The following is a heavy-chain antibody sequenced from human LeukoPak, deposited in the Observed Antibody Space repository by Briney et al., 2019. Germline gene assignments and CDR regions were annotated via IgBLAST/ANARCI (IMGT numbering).Heavy chain of an antibody. D-gene: IGHD3-10*01. J-gene: IGHJ6*02. CDR1: RLTFSSYD. Sequence: GGFLRLSCAASRLTFSSYDMHWVRQATGKGLKWVSAMGTAGDTYYPGSVKGRFTVSRENATHSLYRQMNSLRAGDTAVYYCARGTSYYYGSGSPYYNGMDVWGQGTTVTVSS. CDR2: MGTAGDT. V-gene: IGHV3-13*01. CDR3: ARGTSYYYGSGSPYYNGMDV.